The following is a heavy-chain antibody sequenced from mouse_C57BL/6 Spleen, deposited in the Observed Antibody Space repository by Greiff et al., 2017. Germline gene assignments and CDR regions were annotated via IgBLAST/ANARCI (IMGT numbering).Heavy chain of an antibody. D-gene: IGHD2-3*01. Sequence: VQLQQSGAELVRPGASVTLSCKASGYTFTDYEMHWVKQTPVHGLEWIGAIDPETGGTAYNQKFKGKAILTADKSSSTAYMELRSLTSEDSAVYYCTRGLLKAWFAYWGQGTLVTVSA. CDR2: IDPETGGT. CDR1: GYTFTDYE. V-gene: IGHV1-15*01. J-gene: IGHJ3*01. CDR3: TRGLLKAWFAY.